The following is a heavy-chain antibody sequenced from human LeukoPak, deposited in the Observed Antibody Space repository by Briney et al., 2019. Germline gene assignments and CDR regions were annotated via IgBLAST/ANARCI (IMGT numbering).Heavy chain of an antibody. Sequence: ASVKVSCKASGYTFTSYGISWVRQAPGQGLEWMGWISAYNGNTNYAQKLQGRVTMTTDTSTSTAYMELRSLRSDDTAVYYCARGPESSIAVDDGDYWGQGTLVTVSS. D-gene: IGHD6-19*01. CDR2: ISAYNGNT. CDR1: GYTFTSYG. J-gene: IGHJ4*02. CDR3: ARGPESSIAVDDGDY. V-gene: IGHV1-18*01.